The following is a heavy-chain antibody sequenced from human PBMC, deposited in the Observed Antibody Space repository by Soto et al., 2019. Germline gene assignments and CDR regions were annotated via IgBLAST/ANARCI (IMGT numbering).Heavy chain of an antibody. J-gene: IGHJ5*02. V-gene: IGHV4-34*01. CDR3: AREPHYDYIWGSYPVGGFDP. CDR1: GGSFSGYY. Sequence: SETLSLTCAVYGGSFSGYYWSWIRQPPGKGLEWIGEINHSGSTNYNPSLKSRVTISVDTSKNQFSLKLSSVTAADTAVYYCAREPHYDYIWGSYPVGGFDPWGQGTLVTVSS. D-gene: IGHD3-16*02. CDR2: INHSGST.